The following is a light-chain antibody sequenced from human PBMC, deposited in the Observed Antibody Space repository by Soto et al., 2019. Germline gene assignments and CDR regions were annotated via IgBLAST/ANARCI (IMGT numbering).Light chain of an antibody. J-gene: IGLJ1*01. CDR2: DVT. CDR3: SSYTGSNTLEV. V-gene: IGLV2-14*03. Sequence: QSVLTQPASVSGSPGQSITISCTGTSSDVGGYNYVSWYQQHPGKATKLMIYDVTNRPSGVSNRFSGSKSGNTASLTISGLQAEDEADYYCSSYTGSNTLEVFGTGTKVTVL. CDR1: SSDVGGYNY.